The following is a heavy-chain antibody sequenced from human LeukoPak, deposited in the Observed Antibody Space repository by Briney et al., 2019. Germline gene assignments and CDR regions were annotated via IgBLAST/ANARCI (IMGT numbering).Heavy chain of an antibody. D-gene: IGHD5-12*01. Sequence: SETLSLTCAVYGGSFSGYYWSWIRQPPGKGLEWIGEINHSGSTNYNPSLKSRVTISVDTSKNQFSLKLSSVTAADTAVYYCAGGVVATTKLDYWGQGTLVTVSS. J-gene: IGHJ4*02. CDR3: AGGVVATTKLDY. CDR1: GGSFSGYY. V-gene: IGHV4-34*01. CDR2: INHSGST.